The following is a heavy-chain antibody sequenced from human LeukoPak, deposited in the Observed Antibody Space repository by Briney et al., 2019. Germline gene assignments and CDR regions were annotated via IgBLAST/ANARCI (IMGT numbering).Heavy chain of an antibody. V-gene: IGHV4-4*08. CDR3: ARRIQLWSYWHFDL. CDR1: GDSISRES. J-gene: IGHJ2*01. CDR2: SYDSWRM. D-gene: IGHD1-1*01. Sequence: KPSETLSLTCTVSGDSISRESWSWIRQAPGKGLECIGNSYDSWRMNYNPSLQSRVTISLDTSKNRLSLQLNSVTAADTAVYYCARRIQLWSYWHFDLWGRGTLVTVTS.